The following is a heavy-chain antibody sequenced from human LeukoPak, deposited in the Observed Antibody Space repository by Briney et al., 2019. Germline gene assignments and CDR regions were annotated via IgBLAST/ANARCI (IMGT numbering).Heavy chain of an antibody. CDR1: GFTFRSYG. CDR3: ARSVSVSWWELSYYYYYYYMDV. V-gene: IGHV3-30*03. CDR2: ISYDGSNK. J-gene: IGHJ6*03. Sequence: GGSLRLSCAASGFTFRSYGMHWVRQAPGKGLEWVAVISYDGSNKYYADSVKGRFTISRDNFKNTLYLQMNSLRAEDTAVYYCARSVSVSWWELSYYYYYYYMDVWGKGTTVTVSS. D-gene: IGHD1-26*01.